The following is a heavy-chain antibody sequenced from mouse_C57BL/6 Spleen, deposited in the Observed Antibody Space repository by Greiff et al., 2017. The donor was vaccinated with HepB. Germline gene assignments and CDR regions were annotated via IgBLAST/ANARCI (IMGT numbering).Heavy chain of an antibody. V-gene: IGHV1-55*01. Sequence: QVQLQQPGAELVKPGASVKMSCKASGYTFTSYWITWVKQRPGQGLEWIGDIYPGSGSTNYNEKFKSKATLTVDTSSSTAYMQLSSLTSEDSAVYYYAREGGQLRLLAWFAYWGQGTLVTVSA. CDR1: GYTFTSYW. D-gene: IGHD3-2*02. CDR3: AREGGQLRLLAWFAY. CDR2: IYPGSGST. J-gene: IGHJ3*01.